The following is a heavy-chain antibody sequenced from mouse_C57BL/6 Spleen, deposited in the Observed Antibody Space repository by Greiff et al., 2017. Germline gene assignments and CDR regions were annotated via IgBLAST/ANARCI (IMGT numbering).Heavy chain of an antibody. J-gene: IGHJ4*01. Sequence: QVQLQQPGAELVMPGASVKLSCKASGYTFTSYWMHWVKQRPGQGLEWIGEIDPSDSYTNYNQKFKGKSTLTVDKSSSTAYMQLSSLTSEDSAVYYCATYSAYAMDYWGQGTSVTVSS. V-gene: IGHV1-69*01. D-gene: IGHD2-12*01. CDR2: IDPSDSYT. CDR1: GYTFTSYW. CDR3: ATYSAYAMDY.